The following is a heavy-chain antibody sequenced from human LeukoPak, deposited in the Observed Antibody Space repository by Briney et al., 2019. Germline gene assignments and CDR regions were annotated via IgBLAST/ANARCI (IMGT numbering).Heavy chain of an antibody. V-gene: IGHV1-69*05. Sequence: XKASGGTFSSYAISWVRQAPGQGLEWMGGIIPIFGTANYAQKFQGRVTITTDESTSTAYMELSSLRSEDTAVYYCARDKGYSSGWFREFDYWGQGTLVTVSS. D-gene: IGHD6-19*01. CDR2: IIPIFGTA. J-gene: IGHJ4*02. CDR1: GGTFSSYA. CDR3: ARDKGYSSGWFREFDY.